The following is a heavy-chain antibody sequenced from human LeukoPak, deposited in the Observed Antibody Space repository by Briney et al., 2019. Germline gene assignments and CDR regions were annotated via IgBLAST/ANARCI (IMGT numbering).Heavy chain of an antibody. CDR2: IWYDGSNK. CDR1: GFTFSSYG. CDR3: AREVGVSYYDFWSGYLDY. D-gene: IGHD3-3*01. V-gene: IGHV3-33*01. Sequence: GGSLRLSCAASGFTFSSYGMHWVRQAPGKGLEWVAVIWYDGSNKYYADSVKGRFTISRDNSKNTLYLQMNSLRAEDTAVYYCAREVGVSYYDFWSGYLDYWGQGTLVTVSS. J-gene: IGHJ4*02.